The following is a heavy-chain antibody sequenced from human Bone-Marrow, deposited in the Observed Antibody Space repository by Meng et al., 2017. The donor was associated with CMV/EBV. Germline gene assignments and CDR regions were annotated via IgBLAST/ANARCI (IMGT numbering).Heavy chain of an antibody. CDR3: ARVDV. CDR2: ISSSSSYI. J-gene: IGHJ6*02. CDR1: GFTFSRYG. V-gene: IGHV3-21*01. Sequence: GESLKISCAASGFTFSRYGMHWVRQAPGKGLEWVSSISSSSSYIYYADSVKGRFTISRDNAKNSLYLQMNSLRAEDTAVYYCARVDVWGQGTTVTVSS.